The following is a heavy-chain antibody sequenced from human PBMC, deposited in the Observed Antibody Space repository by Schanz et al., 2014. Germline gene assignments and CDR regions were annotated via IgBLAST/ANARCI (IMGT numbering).Heavy chain of an antibody. D-gene: IGHD5-12*01. CDR3: ARDGGRDGYNLAFDV. J-gene: IGHJ3*01. CDR2: IYSGGSI. Sequence: EVQLVESGGGLVQPGGSLRLSCAASGFTVSTNYMNWVRQAPGKGLEWVSVIYSGGSIYYADSVKGRFTISRDNSKNTLYLQMNSLRAEDTAVYFCARDGGRDGYNLAFDVWGQGTLVTVSS. V-gene: IGHV3-66*01. CDR1: GFTVSTNY.